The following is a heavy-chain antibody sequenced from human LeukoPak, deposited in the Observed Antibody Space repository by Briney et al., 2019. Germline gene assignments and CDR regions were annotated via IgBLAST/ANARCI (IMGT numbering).Heavy chain of an antibody. Sequence: PGGSLRLSCAGSGFSVSDNYMTWVRQAPGKGLEWVSVTYSGGTTYYADSVEGRFTISRDNSKNTLYRQMNSLRTEDTAVYYCAKEGGLGYCSTTSCAFAHWGRGTLVTVPS. CDR2: TYSGGTT. CDR3: AKEGGLGYCSTTSCAFAH. J-gene: IGHJ4*02. V-gene: IGHV3-53*01. CDR1: GFSVSDNY. D-gene: IGHD2-2*01.